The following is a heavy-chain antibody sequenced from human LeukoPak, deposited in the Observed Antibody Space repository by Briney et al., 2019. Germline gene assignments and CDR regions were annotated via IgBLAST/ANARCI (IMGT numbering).Heavy chain of an antibody. CDR1: GGSISSYY. J-gene: IGHJ5*02. D-gene: IGHD2-2*01. V-gene: IGHV4-59*01. CDR2: IYYSGST. Sequence: PSETLSLTCTVSGGSISSYYWSWIRQPPGKGLEWIGYIYYSGSTNYNPSLKSRVTTSVDTSKNQFSLKLSSVTAADTAVYYCARHLGYCSSTSCFHNWFDPWGQGTLVTVSS. CDR3: ARHLGYCSSTSCFHNWFDP.